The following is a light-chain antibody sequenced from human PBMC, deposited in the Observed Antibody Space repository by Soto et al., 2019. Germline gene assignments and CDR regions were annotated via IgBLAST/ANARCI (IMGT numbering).Light chain of an antibody. V-gene: IGLV7-43*01. CDR3: LLYYGGAELV. Sequence: QTVVTQEPSLTVSPGGTVTLTCASSTGAVTSGNFPSWFQQKPGQAPRTLIYTTNNKHAWTPARFSGSLLGDKAALTLSGVQPEDEAHYYCLLYYGGAELVFGGGTKVTVL. CDR2: TTN. CDR1: TGAVTSGNF. J-gene: IGLJ3*02.